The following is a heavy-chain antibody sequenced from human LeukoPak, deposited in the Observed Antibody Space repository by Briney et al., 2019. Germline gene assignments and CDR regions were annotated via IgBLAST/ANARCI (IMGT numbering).Heavy chain of an antibody. D-gene: IGHD2/OR15-2a*01. CDR2: INPKSGGT. CDR1: GYTFTDSY. V-gene: IGHV1-2*02. Sequence: ASVKVSCKASGYTFTDSYMYWVRLAPGQGLEWLGWINPKSGGTKYAQKFQGRVTMTRDTSINTAYMELSSLRFDDTAIYYCARTTALTSLFDYWGQGTLVTVSS. J-gene: IGHJ4*02. CDR3: ARTTALTSLFDY.